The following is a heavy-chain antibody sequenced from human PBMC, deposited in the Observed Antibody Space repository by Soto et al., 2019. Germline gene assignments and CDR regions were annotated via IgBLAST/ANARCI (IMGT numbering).Heavy chain of an antibody. CDR1: VFTFRSFE. Sequence: GSLRLSCAASVFTFRSFEMNWVRQAPGKGLEWVSYISSSATTIYDAESVKGRFTISRDNAKTSLYLQMNSLRAEDTAVYYCARGAYSSGPFDYWGQGTLVTVSS. CDR3: ARGAYSSGPFDY. D-gene: IGHD6-19*01. V-gene: IGHV3-48*03. J-gene: IGHJ4*02. CDR2: ISSSATTI.